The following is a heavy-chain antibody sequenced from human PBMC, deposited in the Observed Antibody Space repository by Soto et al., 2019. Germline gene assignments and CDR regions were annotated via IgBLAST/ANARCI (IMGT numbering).Heavy chain of an antibody. D-gene: IGHD4-17*01. CDR2: IRSSADYT. V-gene: IGHV3-23*01. CDR3: AKDDQAGYGDYSIFDY. Sequence: EVQLLESGGGLVQPGGSLRLSCVASGFTFSSYAMSWVRQAPGKGLEWVSAIRSSADYTYYADSVKGRFTISRDKFKNTLYLQMTSLLAEDTATYYCAKDDQAGYGDYSIFDYWGQGTLVTVSS. J-gene: IGHJ4*02. CDR1: GFTFSSYA.